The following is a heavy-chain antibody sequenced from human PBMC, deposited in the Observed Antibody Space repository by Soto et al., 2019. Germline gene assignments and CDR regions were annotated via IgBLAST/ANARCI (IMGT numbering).Heavy chain of an antibody. CDR2: ISSSGSTI. V-gene: IGHV3-48*03. Sequence: GGSLSLSCAASGFTFSSYEMNWVRQAPGKGLEWVSYISSSGSTIYYADSVKGRFTISRDNAKNSLYLQMNSLRAEDTAVYYCARADYYDSSSVDYWGQGTLVTVYS. J-gene: IGHJ4*02. D-gene: IGHD3-22*01. CDR1: GFTFSSYE. CDR3: ARADYYDSSSVDY.